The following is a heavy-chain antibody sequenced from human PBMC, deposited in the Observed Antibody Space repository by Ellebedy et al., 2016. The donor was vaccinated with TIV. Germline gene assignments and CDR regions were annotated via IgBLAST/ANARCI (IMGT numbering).Heavy chain of an antibody. CDR3: VRDLTNPLKGDY. J-gene: IGHJ4*02. Sequence: AASVKVSCKASGYTFTGYYIHWVRQAPGQGLEWMAWINPNNGDTAFAQSLQGRVTMTTDTSISTAYMELSSLPSDDTAVYYCVRDLTNPLKGDYWGQGTLVTVSS. V-gene: IGHV1-2*02. CDR2: INPNNGDT. D-gene: IGHD1-14*01. CDR1: GYTFTGYY.